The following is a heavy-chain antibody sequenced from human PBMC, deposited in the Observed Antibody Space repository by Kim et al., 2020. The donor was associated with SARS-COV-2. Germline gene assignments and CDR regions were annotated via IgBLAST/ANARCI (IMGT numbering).Heavy chain of an antibody. D-gene: IGHD3-10*01. Sequence: GGSLRLSCAASGFTFSSYSMNWVRQAPGTGLEWVSSISSSSSYIYYADSVKGRFTISRDNAKNSLYLQMNSLRAEDTAVYYCARYGEITTTCMDVWGQGTAITVS. CDR3: ARYGEITTTCMDV. V-gene: IGHV3-21*01. CDR1: GFTFSSYS. CDR2: ISSSSSYI. J-gene: IGHJ6*02.